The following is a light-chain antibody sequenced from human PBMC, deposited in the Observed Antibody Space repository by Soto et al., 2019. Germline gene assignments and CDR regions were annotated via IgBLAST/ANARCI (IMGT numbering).Light chain of an antibody. J-gene: IGLJ2*01. CDR3: CSYTDIALDVV. CDR1: SSDVGAYNH. Sequence: QSALTQPASVSGSPGQSITISCTGTSSDVGAYNHVSWYQHLPGKAPKLLIFDVTHRPSGVSDRFSGSKSGNTASLTISGVRPEDEADYYCCSYTDIALDVVFGGGTKLTVL. CDR2: DVT. V-gene: IGLV2-14*01.